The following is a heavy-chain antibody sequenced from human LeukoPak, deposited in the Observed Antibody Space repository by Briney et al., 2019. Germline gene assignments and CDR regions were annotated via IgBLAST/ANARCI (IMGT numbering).Heavy chain of an antibody. V-gene: IGHV3-48*03. D-gene: IGHD1-26*01. CDR3: ARDDGRSYFFDC. J-gene: IGHJ4*02. CDR1: GFIFSNYE. CDR2: ISRSGTTI. Sequence: PGGSLRLSCAASGFIFSNYEMNWVRQAPGKGLEWLSHISRSGTTINYADSVKGRLTVFRDNAKNSLYLQMNSLRAEDTAVYYCARDDGRSYFFDCWGQGTLVTVSS.